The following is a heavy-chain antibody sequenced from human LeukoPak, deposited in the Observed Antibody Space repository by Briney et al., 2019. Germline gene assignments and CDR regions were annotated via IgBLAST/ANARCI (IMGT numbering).Heavy chain of an antibody. CDR3: AREAVTTFYCGMDV. CDR1: GFTFSSYW. CDR2: INSDGSST. D-gene: IGHD4-17*01. V-gene: IGHV3-74*01. Sequence: GGSLRLSCAASGFTFSSYWMHWVRQAPGKGLVWVSRINSDGSSTSYADSVKGRFTISRDNAKNTLYLQMNSLRAEDTAVYYCAREAVTTFYCGMDVWGQGTTVTVSS. J-gene: IGHJ6*02.